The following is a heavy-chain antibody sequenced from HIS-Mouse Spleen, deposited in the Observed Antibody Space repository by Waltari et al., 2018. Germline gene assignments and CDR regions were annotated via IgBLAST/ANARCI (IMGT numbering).Heavy chain of an antibody. CDR2: ISYDGSNK. CDR1: GFPFSSYA. Sequence: QVQLVESGGGVVQPGRSLRLSCAASGFPFSSYAMHWVRLAPGKGLEWVAVISYDGSNKYYADSVKGRFTISRDNSKNTLYLQMNSLRAEDTAVYYCARASVVGSGHFDYWGQGTLVTVSS. V-gene: IGHV3-30-3*01. CDR3: ARASVVGSGHFDY. J-gene: IGHJ4*02. D-gene: IGHD6-19*01.